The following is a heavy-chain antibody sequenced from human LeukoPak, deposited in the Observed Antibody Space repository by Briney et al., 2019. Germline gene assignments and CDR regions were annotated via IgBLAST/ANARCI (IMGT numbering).Heavy chain of an antibody. D-gene: IGHD3-22*01. Sequence: PGGSLRLSCAASGFTLSSYAMSWVRQAPGKGLEWVLAISGSGGSTYYADSVKGRFTISRDNSKNTLYLQMNSLRAEDTAVYYCAKGGAYYYDSSGFYWGQGTLVTVSS. V-gene: IGHV3-23*01. CDR1: GFTLSSYA. CDR3: AKGGAYYYDSSGFY. CDR2: ISGSGGST. J-gene: IGHJ4*02.